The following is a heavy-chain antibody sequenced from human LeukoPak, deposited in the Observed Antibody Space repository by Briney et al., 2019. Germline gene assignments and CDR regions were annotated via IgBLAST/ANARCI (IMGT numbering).Heavy chain of an antibody. D-gene: IGHD3-22*01. V-gene: IGHV4-38-2*02. Sequence: SETLSLTCTVSGYSISSGYYWGWIRQPPGKGLEWIGSIYHSGSTYYNPSLKSRVTISVDTSKSQFSLKLSSVTAADTAVYYCARDGDYYDSSVTGAFDIWGQGTMVTVSS. J-gene: IGHJ3*02. CDR3: ARDGDYYDSSVTGAFDI. CDR2: IYHSGST. CDR1: GYSISSGYY.